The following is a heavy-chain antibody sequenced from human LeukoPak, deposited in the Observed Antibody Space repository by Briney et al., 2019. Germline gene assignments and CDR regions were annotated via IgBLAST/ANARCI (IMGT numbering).Heavy chain of an antibody. J-gene: IGHJ3*02. V-gene: IGHV1-3*01. CDR2: INAGNGNT. D-gene: IGHD1-20*01. Sequence: ASVKVSCKASEYTFTSYAIHWVRQAPGQRLEWMGWINAGNGNTKYSQKFQGRVTITRDTSASTAYMELSSLRSEDTAVYYCARDRITGPPTGAFDIWGRGTMVTVSS. CDR1: EYTFTSYA. CDR3: ARDRITGPPTGAFDI.